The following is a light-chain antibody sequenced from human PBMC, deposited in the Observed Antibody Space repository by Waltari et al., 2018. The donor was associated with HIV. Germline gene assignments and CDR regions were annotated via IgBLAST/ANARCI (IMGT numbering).Light chain of an antibody. CDR3: QHLNYYPHT. Sequence: DIQLTQSPSLPSASVGDRVTISCRANHGISNYVAGYQKKPGQAPRLLIYLASTLQSGVPSRFSGTVSGTELTLPISSLQPEDFATYYCQHLNYYPHTFGQGTNVEI. CDR2: LAS. J-gene: IGKJ2*01. V-gene: IGKV1-9*01. CDR1: HGISNY.